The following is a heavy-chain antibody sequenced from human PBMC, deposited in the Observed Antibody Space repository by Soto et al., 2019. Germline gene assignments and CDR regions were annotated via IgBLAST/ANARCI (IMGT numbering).Heavy chain of an antibody. Sequence: LRLSCAASEFTFSSYAMHWVRQAPGKGLEWVAVISYDGSNKYYADSVKGRFTISRDNSKNTLYLQMNSLRAEDTALYYCAKDRDISGWYYFDYWGQGTLVTVSS. V-gene: IGHV3-30*18. CDR3: AKDRDISGWYYFDY. CDR2: ISYDGSNK. J-gene: IGHJ4*02. D-gene: IGHD6-19*01. CDR1: EFTFSSYA.